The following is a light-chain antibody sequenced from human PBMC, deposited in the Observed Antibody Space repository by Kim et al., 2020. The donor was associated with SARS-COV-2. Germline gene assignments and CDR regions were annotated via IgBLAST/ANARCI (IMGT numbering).Light chain of an antibody. V-gene: IGLV4-69*01. CDR2: LNSDGSH. CDR1: SGHSSYA. J-gene: IGLJ3*02. Sequence: GASVKLPCTLSSGHSSYAIAWHQQQPEKGPRYLMKLNSDGSHSKGDGIPDRFSGSSSGAERYRTISSLQSEDEADYYCQTWGTGMVFGGGTQLTVL. CDR3: QTWGTGMV.